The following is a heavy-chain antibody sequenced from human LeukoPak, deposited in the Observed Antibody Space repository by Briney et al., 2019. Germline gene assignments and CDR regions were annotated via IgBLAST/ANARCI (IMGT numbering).Heavy chain of an antibody. CDR2: IWYDGSNK. D-gene: IGHD4-17*01. CDR1: GFTFSDVW. Sequence: GGSLRLSCAASGFTFSDVWMSWVRQAPGKGLEWVAVIWYDGSNKYYADSVKGRFTISRDNSKNTLYLQMNSLRAEDTAVYYCARDFGGAYGDFVDYWGQGTLVTVSS. J-gene: IGHJ4*02. CDR3: ARDFGGAYGDFVDY. V-gene: IGHV3-33*08.